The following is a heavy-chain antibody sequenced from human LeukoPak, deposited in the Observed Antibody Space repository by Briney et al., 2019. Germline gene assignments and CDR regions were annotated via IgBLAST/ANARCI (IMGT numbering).Heavy chain of an antibody. J-gene: IGHJ6*03. CDR3: ARDLSNRGRDFYYYMDV. Sequence: SQTLSLTCTVSGGSISSGSYYWSWIRQPAGKGLEWIGRIYTSGSTNYNPSLKSRVTISVDKSKNQFSLKLSSVTAADTAVYYCARDLSNRGRDFYYYMDVWGKGTTVTVSS. V-gene: IGHV4-61*02. D-gene: IGHD7-27*01. CDR2: IYTSGST. CDR1: GGSISSGSYY.